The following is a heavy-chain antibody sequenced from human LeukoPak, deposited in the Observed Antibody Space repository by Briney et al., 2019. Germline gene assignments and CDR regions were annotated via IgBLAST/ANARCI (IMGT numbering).Heavy chain of an antibody. CDR3: ARAGSIAVAGTFGWFDP. CDR1: GGSISSYY. V-gene: IGHV4-59*01. CDR2: IYYSGST. D-gene: IGHD6-19*01. Sequence: SETLSLTCTVSGGSISSYYWSWIRQPPGKGLEWIGYIYYSGSTNYNPSLKSRVTISVDTSKNQFSLKLSSVTAADMAVYYCARAGSIAVAGTFGWFDPWGQGTLVTVSS. J-gene: IGHJ5*02.